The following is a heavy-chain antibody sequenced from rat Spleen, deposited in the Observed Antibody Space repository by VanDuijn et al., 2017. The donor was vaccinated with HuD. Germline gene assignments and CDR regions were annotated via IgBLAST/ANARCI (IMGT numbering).Heavy chain of an antibody. V-gene: IGHV5-29*01. Sequence: EVQLVESGEGLVQPGRSLKLSCAASGFTFSDYGMAWVRQAPTKGLEWVATISYDGRGTYYRDSVKGRFTISRDNAKSTLYLQMDSLRSEDTATYYCSRNNYGGYSELGWFAYWGQGTLVTVSS. D-gene: IGHD1-11*01. CDR2: ISYDGRGT. J-gene: IGHJ3*01. CDR1: GFTFSDYG. CDR3: SRNNYGGYSELGWFAY.